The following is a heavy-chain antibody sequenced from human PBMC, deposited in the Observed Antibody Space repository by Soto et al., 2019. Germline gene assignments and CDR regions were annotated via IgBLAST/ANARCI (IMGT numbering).Heavy chain of an antibody. CDR2: IYYSGST. D-gene: IGHD2-2*02. CDR1: GGSISSYY. J-gene: IGHJ6*02. CDR3: ACLLYSPTQYYYYYYGMDV. Sequence: SETLSLTCTVSGGSISSYYWSWIRQPPGKGLEWIGYIYYSGSTNYNPSLKSRVTISVDTSKNQFSLKLSSVTAADTAVYYCACLLYSPTQYYYYYYGMDVWGQGTTVTVSS. V-gene: IGHV4-59*01.